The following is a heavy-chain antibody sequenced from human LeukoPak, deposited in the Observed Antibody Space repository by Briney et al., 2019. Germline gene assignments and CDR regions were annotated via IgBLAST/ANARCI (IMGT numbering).Heavy chain of an antibody. CDR1: GGSISSSGSC. J-gene: IGHJ4*02. CDR2: IYYSGST. Sequence: SETLSLTCTVSGGSISSSGSCWGWVRQPPGKGLEWIGYIYYSGSTCYNPSLKSRVTISVDTSKNQFSLNLSSVTAADTAVYYCARQRRPTVTSDFDYWGQGTLVTVSS. D-gene: IGHD4-17*01. CDR3: ARQRRPTVTSDFDY. V-gene: IGHV4-39*01.